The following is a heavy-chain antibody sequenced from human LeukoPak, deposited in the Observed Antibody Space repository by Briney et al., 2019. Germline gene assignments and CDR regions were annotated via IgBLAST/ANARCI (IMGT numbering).Heavy chain of an antibody. CDR3: ARDPYSTGLFDY. V-gene: IGHV6-1*01. Sequence: SQTLSLTCAISGDSVSSNSTTWNWIRQSPSRGLEWLGRTYYRSKRYNDYAVSVKSRIIINPDPSKNQFSQQLNSVTPEDTAVYYCARDPYSTGLFDYWGQGILVTVSS. J-gene: IGHJ4*02. D-gene: IGHD6-19*01. CDR1: GDSVSSNSTT. CDR2: TYYRSKRYN.